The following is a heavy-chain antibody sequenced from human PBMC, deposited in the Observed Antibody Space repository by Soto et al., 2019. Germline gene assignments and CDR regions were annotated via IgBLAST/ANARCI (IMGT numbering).Heavy chain of an antibody. D-gene: IGHD5-18*01. V-gene: IGHV2-5*02. J-gene: IGHJ4*02. CDR1: GFSLSTRGVG. CDR2: IYWDDDE. Sequence: QITLREAGPTLVKPKQTLTLTCTFSGFSLSTRGVGVGWIRQPPGKALEWLSLIYWDDDEGYSPSLKSRLTFTKDTSKNQLVLTMTNMDPVDKATYYCAHRPRGYSYHFDYWGQGTLVTVSS. CDR3: AHRPRGYSYHFDY.